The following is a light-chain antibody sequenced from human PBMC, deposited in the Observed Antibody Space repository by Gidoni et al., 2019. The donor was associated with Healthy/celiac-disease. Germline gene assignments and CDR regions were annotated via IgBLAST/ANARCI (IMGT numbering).Light chain of an antibody. J-gene: IGKJ3*01. V-gene: IGKV3-11*01. Sequence: EIVLTPSPATMSLSPGERATLSCRPSQSVSSYLDWYQQKPGQAPRLLIYDASNRATGIPARCSGRGYGTDFTLTISSLEPEDFAVHYCKQRRIGFGPGTKVDIK. CDR3: KQRRIG. CDR1: QSVSSY. CDR2: DAS.